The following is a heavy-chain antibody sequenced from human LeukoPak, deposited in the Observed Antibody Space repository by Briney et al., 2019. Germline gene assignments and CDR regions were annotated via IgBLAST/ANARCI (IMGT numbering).Heavy chain of an antibody. V-gene: IGHV4-31*11. D-gene: IGHD5-18*01. J-gene: IGHJ4*02. CDR2: IYYSGST. CDR1: GGSFSGYY. Sequence: SETLSLTCAVYGGSFSGYYWSWIRQHPGKGLEWIGYIYYSGSTYYNPSLKSRVTISVDTSKNQFSLKLSSVTAADTAVYYCARQLWSAAGHFDYWGQGTLVTVSS. CDR3: ARQLWSAAGHFDY.